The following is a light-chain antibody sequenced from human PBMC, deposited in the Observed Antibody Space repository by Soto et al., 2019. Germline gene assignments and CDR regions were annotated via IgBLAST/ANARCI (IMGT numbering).Light chain of an antibody. CDR1: SSDVGGYDY. CDR3: CSFASSSTYV. CDR2: EVN. V-gene: IGLV2-14*01. Sequence: QSALTQPASVSGSPGQSITISCTGTSSDVGGYDYVSWYQLHPGKAPKLMVFEVNNRPSGVSNRFSGSKSGNTASLTISGLQAEDEADYYCCSFASSSTYVFGTGTKVTVL. J-gene: IGLJ1*01.